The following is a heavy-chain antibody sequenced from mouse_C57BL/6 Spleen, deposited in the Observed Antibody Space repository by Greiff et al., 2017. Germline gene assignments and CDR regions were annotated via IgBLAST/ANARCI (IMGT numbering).Heavy chain of an antibody. J-gene: IGHJ4*01. Sequence: EVHLVESGEGLVKPGGSLKLSCAASGFTFSSYAMSLVRQTPEKRLEWVAYISSGGDYIYYADPVKGRFTISRDNARNTLYLQMSSLKSEDTAMYYCTRNYYGSSYVLYAMDYWGQGTSVTVSS. D-gene: IGHD1-1*01. CDR1: GFTFSSYA. CDR2: ISSGGDYI. CDR3: TRNYYGSSYVLYAMDY. V-gene: IGHV5-9-1*02.